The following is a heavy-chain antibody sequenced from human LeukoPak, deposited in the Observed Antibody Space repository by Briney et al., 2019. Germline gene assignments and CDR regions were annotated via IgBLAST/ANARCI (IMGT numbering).Heavy chain of an antibody. CDR1: GFTFSGYA. D-gene: IGHD3-22*01. CDR2: ISGSGGST. J-gene: IGHJ3*02. CDR3: AKVRYDSSGYYLAYDAFDI. Sequence: GGSLRLSCAASGFTFSGYAMSWVRQAPGKGLEWVSAISGSGGSTYYADSVKGRFTISRDNSKNTLYLQMNSLRAEDTAVYYCAKVRYDSSGYYLAYDAFDIWGQGTMVTVSS. V-gene: IGHV3-23*01.